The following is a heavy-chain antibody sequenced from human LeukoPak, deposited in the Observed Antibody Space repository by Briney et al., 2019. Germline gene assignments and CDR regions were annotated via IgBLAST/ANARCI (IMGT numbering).Heavy chain of an antibody. CDR3: ARGFSITMIVVVTQSDAFDI. CDR2: INWNGGST. V-gene: IGHV3-20*04. D-gene: IGHD3-22*01. Sequence: GGSLRLSCAASGFTFDDYGMSWVRQAPGEGLEWVSGINWNGGSTGYADSVKGRFTISRDNAKNSLYLQMNSLRAEDTALYYCARGFSITMIVVVTQSDAFDIWGQGTMVTVSS. CDR1: GFTFDDYG. J-gene: IGHJ3*02.